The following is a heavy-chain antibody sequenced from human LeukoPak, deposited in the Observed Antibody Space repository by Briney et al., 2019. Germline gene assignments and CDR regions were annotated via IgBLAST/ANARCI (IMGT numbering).Heavy chain of an antibody. V-gene: IGHV6-1*01. CDR3: ARLHGSYDPFDY. CDR2: TYYRSKWYN. Sequence: SQTLSLTCAISGDSVSSTSAVWTWIRQSPSRGLEWLGGTYYRSKWYNDYALSVRSRITINPDTFKNQFSLQLNSVTPEDTAVYYCARLHGSYDPFDYWGQGTLVTVSS. D-gene: IGHD1-26*01. J-gene: IGHJ4*02. CDR1: GDSVSSTSAV.